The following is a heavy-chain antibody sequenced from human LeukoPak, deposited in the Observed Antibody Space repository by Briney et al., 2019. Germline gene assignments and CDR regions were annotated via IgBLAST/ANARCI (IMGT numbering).Heavy chain of an antibody. CDR1: GYTLTELS. CDR3: ATAVPGHYHYGRDV. Sequence: GASVKVSCKVSGYTLTELSMHWVRQAPGKGLEWMGGFDPEDGETIYAQKFQGRVTMTEDTSTDTAYMELSSLRSEDTAVYYCATAVPGHYHYGRDVWAKRPTVTVPS. V-gene: IGHV1-24*01. D-gene: IGHD4-17*01. J-gene: IGHJ6*04. CDR2: FDPEDGET.